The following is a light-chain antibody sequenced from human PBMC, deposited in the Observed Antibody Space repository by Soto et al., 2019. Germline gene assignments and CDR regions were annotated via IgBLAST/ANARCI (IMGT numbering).Light chain of an antibody. J-gene: IGLJ2*01. CDR2: EVT. V-gene: IGLV2-8*01. Sequence: QSALTQPPSASGSPGQSVTISCTGGSSDIGAYNHVSWYQHHPGKAPKLMIYEVTQRPSGVPDRFSASKSGNTASLTVSGLQAEDEADYYCTSYAGSNNLVFGGGTKLTVL. CDR3: TSYAGSNNLV. CDR1: SSDIGAYNH.